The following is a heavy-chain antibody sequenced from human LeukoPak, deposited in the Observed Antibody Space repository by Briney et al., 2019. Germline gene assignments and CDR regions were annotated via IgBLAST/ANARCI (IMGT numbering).Heavy chain of an antibody. J-gene: IGHJ3*02. Sequence: SETLSLTCAVSGGSTSSGGYSWSWIRQPPGKGLEWIGYIYHSGSTYYNPSLKSRVTISVDRSKNQFSLKLSSVTAADTAVYYCARGGYYDYVWGSYRRIIDAFDIWGQGTMVTVSS. CDR2: IYHSGST. D-gene: IGHD3-16*02. V-gene: IGHV4-30-2*01. CDR3: ARGGYYDYVWGSYRRIIDAFDI. CDR1: GGSTSSGGYS.